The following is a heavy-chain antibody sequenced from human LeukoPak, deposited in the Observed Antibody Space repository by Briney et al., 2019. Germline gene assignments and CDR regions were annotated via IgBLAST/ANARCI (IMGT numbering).Heavy chain of an antibody. CDR1: GGSFSGYY. V-gene: IGHV4-34*01. Sequence: SETLSLTCAVYGGSFSGYYWSWIRQPPGKGLEWIGEINHSGSTNYNPSLKSRVTISVDTSENQFSLKLSSVTAADTAVYYCARGPYDYVWGSYRFIDYFDYWGQGTLVTVSS. D-gene: IGHD3-16*02. J-gene: IGHJ4*02. CDR2: INHSGST. CDR3: ARGPYDYVWGSYRFIDYFDY.